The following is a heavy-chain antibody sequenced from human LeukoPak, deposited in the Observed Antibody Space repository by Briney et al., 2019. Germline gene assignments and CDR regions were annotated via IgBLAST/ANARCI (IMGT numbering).Heavy chain of an antibody. D-gene: IGHD3-22*01. CDR3: ARGGYYDSSGFHTKDY. J-gene: IGHJ4*02. CDR2: INPSGGST. V-gene: IGHV1-46*01. CDR1: GYTFTSYY. Sequence: ALVKVSCKASGYTFTSYYMHWVRQAPGQGLEWMGIINPSGGSTSYAQKFQGRVTMTRDTSTSTVYMELSSLRSEDTAVYYCARGGYYDSSGFHTKDYWGQGTLVTVSS.